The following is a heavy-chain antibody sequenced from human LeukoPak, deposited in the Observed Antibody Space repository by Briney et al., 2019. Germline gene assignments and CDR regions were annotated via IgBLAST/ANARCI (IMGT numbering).Heavy chain of an antibody. Sequence: SETLSLTCAVYGGSFSGYYWSWIRQPPGKGLEWIGEINHSGSTNYNPSLKSRVTISVDTSKNQFSLKLSSVTAADTAVYYCASRAGRDGYNSHYWGQGTLVTVSS. J-gene: IGHJ4*02. D-gene: IGHD5-24*01. CDR3: ASRAGRDGYNSHY. V-gene: IGHV4-34*01. CDR2: INHSGST. CDR1: GGSFSGYY.